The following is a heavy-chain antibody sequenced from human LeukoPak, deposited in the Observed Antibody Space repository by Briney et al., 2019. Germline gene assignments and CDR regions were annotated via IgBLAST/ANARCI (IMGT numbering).Heavy chain of an antibody. CDR2: ICGGGGSA. V-gene: IGHV3-23*01. J-gene: IGHJ4*02. CDR3: AKRLRTGYNYGYPDY. Sequence: GGSLRLSCAASGFTLSEYAMSWVRQAPGKRLEWVSSICGGGGSAHYTDSVKGRFTISRDNSTDTLFLQMNSLRAEDTAVYYCAKRLRTGYNYGYPDYWGQGTLVTVSS. D-gene: IGHD5-18*01. CDR1: GFTLSEYA.